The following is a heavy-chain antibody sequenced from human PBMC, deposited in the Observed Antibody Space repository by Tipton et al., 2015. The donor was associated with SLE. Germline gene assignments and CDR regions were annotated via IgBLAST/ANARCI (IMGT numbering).Heavy chain of an antibody. D-gene: IGHD3-10*01. V-gene: IGHV3-30*03. CDR3: ARRGMQPYFDY. Sequence: SLRLSCAASGFTFSSYGMHWVRQAPGKGLEWVAVISYDGSNKYYADSVKGRFTISRDNSKNTLYLQMNSLRAEDTAVYYCARRGMQPYFDYWGQGTLVTVSS. J-gene: IGHJ4*02. CDR2: ISYDGSNK. CDR1: GFTFSSYG.